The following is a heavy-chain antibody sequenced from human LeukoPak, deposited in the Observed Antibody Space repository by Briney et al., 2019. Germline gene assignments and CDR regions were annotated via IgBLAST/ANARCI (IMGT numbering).Heavy chain of an antibody. Sequence: SVKVSCKASGGTFAISWVRQAPGQGLEWMGGIIPIYGTTNYAQKFQGRVTITAHESTSTAYMEVGSLTSEDTAVYYCTRDLKLYSSSSNYFDYWGQGTLVTVSS. CDR3: TRDLKLYSSSSNYFDY. CDR1: GGTFA. D-gene: IGHD6-6*01. CDR2: IIPIYGTT. V-gene: IGHV1-69*01. J-gene: IGHJ4*02.